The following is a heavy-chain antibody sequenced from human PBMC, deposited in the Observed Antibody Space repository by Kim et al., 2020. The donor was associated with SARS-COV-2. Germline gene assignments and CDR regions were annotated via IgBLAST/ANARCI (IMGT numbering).Heavy chain of an antibody. CDR1: GGSISSGGYY. V-gene: IGHV4-31*03. CDR3: ARDSYCSGGSCYYYYGMDV. D-gene: IGHD2-15*01. Sequence: SETLSLTCTVSGGSISSGGYYWSWIRQHSGKCLEWIGYIYYSGSTYYNPSLKSRVTISVDTSKNQFSLKLSSVTAADTAVYYCARDSYCSGGSCYYYYGMDVWGQGTTVTVSS. J-gene: IGHJ6*02. CDR2: IYYSGST.